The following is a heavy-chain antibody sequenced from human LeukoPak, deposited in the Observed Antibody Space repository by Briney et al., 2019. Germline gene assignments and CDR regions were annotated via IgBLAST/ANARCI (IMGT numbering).Heavy chain of an antibody. CDR3: ASSNYYEEYYYYYGMDV. J-gene: IGHJ6*02. D-gene: IGHD3-22*01. Sequence: PSETLSLTCAVYGGSFSGYYWSWIRQSPGKGLEWIGEINHSGSTNYNPSLKSRVTISVDTSKNQFSLKLSSVTAADTAVYYCASSNYYEEYYYYYGMDVWAKGPRSPSP. CDR1: GGSFSGYY. V-gene: IGHV4-34*01. CDR2: INHSGST.